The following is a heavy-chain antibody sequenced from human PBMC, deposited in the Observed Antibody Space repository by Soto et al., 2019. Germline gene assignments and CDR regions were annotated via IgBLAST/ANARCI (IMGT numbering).Heavy chain of an antibody. CDR2: ISAYNGNT. V-gene: IGHV1-18*01. D-gene: IGHD2-15*01. CDR1: GYTFTSYG. J-gene: IGHJ5*02. Sequence: QVQLVQSGAEVRRPGASVKLSCKASGYTFTSYGISWVRQAPGQGLEWMGWISAYNGNTNYAQKLQGRVTMTTDTSTSTAYMELRSLRSDDTAVYYCARDVGGGSSSRDGWFDPWGQGTLVTVSS. CDR3: ARDVGGGSSSRDGWFDP.